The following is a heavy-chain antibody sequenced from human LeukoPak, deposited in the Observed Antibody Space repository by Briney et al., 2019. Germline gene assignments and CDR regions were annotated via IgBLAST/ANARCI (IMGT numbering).Heavy chain of an antibody. J-gene: IGHJ6*03. CDR1: GYTFTGYY. Sequence: ASVKVSCEASGYTFTGYYMHWVRQAPGQRLEWMGWINAGNGNTKYSQEFQGRVTITRDTSASTAYMELSSLRSEDMAVYYCARGGRAVAGRVYYYYMDVWGKGTTVTVSS. CDR3: ARGGRAVAGRVYYYYMDV. D-gene: IGHD6-19*01. V-gene: IGHV1-3*03. CDR2: INAGNGNT.